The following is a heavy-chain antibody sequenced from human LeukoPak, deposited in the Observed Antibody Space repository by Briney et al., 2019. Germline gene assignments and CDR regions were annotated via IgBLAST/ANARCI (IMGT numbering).Heavy chain of an antibody. V-gene: IGHV4-30-4*08. CDR3: ARDRGGYTYSHDC. CDR1: GGSISSGDYY. J-gene: IGHJ4*02. Sequence: PSETLSLTCTVSGGSISSGDYYWSWIRQPPGKGLEWIGYIYYSGSTYYNPSLKSRVTISVDTSKNQFSLKLSSVTAADTAVYYCARDRGGYTYSHDCWGQGTLVTVSS. D-gene: IGHD5-18*01. CDR2: IYYSGST.